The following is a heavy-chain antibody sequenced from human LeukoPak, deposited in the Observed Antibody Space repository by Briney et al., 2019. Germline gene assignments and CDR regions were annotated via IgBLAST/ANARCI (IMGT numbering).Heavy chain of an antibody. V-gene: IGHV1-8*01. J-gene: IGHJ6*02. CDR2: MNPNSGNT. D-gene: IGHD2-15*01. CDR1: GYTFTSYD. CDR3: AIGYCSGGSCYSEGYYYYGMDV. Sequence: ASVKVSCKASGYTFTSYDINWVRQATGQGLGWMGWMNPNSGNTGYAQKFQGRVTMTRNTSISTAYMELSSLRSEDTAVYYCAIGYCSGGSCYSEGYYYYGMDVWGQGTTVTVSS.